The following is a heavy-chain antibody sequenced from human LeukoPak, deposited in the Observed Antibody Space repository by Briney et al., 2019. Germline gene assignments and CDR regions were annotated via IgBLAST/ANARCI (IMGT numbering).Heavy chain of an antibody. CDR1: GYTFTSYG. D-gene: IGHD4-23*01. J-gene: IGHJ4*02. CDR2: ISAYNGNT. Sequence: GASVNVSCKASGYTFTSYGISWVRQAPGRGLEWMGWISAYNGNTNYAQKLQGRVTMTTDTSTSTAYMELRSLRSDDTAVYYCARDSATTVVTPADYWGQGTLVTVSS. CDR3: ARDSATTVVTPADY. V-gene: IGHV1-18*01.